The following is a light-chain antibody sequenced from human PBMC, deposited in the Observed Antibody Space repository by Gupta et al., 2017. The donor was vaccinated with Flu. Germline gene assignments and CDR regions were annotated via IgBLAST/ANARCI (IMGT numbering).Light chain of an antibody. V-gene: IGLV2-18*01. Sequence: QSALTQPPSVSGSPGPSVTISCTGTSSDVGSYNRVSWYQQPPGTAPKLMIYEVSNRPSGVPDRFSGSKSGNTASLTISGLQAEDEADYYCSLYTSSSTLVVFGGGTKLTVL. CDR2: EVS. J-gene: IGLJ2*01. CDR1: SSDVGSYNR. CDR3: SLYTSSSTLVV.